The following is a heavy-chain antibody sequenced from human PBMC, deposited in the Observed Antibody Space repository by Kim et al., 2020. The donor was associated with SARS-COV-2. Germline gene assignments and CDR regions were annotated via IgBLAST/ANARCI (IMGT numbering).Heavy chain of an antibody. Sequence: YYADSVKGRFTISRHKSKNTLYLQMNSLRAEDTAVYYCARDNSPLGGVQHWGQGTLVTVSS. V-gene: IGHV3-53*04. J-gene: IGHJ1*01. D-gene: IGHD2-21*01. CDR3: ARDNSPLGGVQH.